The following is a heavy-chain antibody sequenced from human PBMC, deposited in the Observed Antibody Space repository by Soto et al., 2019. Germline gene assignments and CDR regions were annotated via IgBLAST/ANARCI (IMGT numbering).Heavy chain of an antibody. CDR2: ILPIFGTS. D-gene: IGHD5-12*01. Sequence: QVQLVQSGAEVKKPGSSVKVSCKASGGPFNNHAINWVRKAPGKGIEWMGGILPIFGTSNYAQKFQGRVTMTADEWTRTAYMELTSARSAHPAVSYCESGKMREMATILRDKWFDPWGPGTLVTVSS. CDR1: GGPFNNHA. V-gene: IGHV1-69*01. J-gene: IGHJ5*02. CDR3: ESGKMREMATILRDKWFDP.